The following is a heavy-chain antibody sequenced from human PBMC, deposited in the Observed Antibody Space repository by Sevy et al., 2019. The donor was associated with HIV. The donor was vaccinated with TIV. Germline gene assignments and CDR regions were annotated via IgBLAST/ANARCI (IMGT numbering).Heavy chain of an antibody. D-gene: IGHD4-17*01. Sequence: ASVKVSCKASGYTFTSYGISWVRQAPGQGLEWMGWISAYNGNTNYAQKLQGRVTMTTDTSTSTAYMELRSLRSDDTAVYYCARQMSVRPADYGDNEEDWFDPWGQGTLVTVSS. CDR1: GYTFTSYG. CDR3: ARQMSVRPADYGDNEEDWFDP. V-gene: IGHV1-18*01. J-gene: IGHJ5*02. CDR2: ISAYNGNT.